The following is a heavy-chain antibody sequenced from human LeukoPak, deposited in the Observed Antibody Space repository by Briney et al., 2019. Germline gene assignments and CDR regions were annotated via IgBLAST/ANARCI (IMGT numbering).Heavy chain of an antibody. CDR1: DYTFTSYG. V-gene: IGHV1-18*01. J-gene: IGHJ6*03. CDR2: ISVYNGHT. CDR3: ARTHYYYYMDV. Sequence: GASVKVSCKASDYTFTSYGISWVRQATGQGLEWLGWISVYNGHTNYAQKLQGRVTMTTDTSTTTAYMELRTLRSDDTAVYYCARTHYYYYMDVWGKGTTVTISS.